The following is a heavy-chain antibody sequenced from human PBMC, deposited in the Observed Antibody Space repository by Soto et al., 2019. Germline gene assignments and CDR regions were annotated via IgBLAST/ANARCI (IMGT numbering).Heavy chain of an antibody. Sequence: GGSLRLSCAASGFTVSNNYMSWVRQAPGKGLESVSVLYSDGSTNYADSVKGRFTISRDIPKNTLNLQMNSLRVEDTALYYCATAFCTDGSSCGFDYWGQGTLVTVSS. V-gene: IGHV3-53*01. CDR2: LYSDGST. D-gene: IGHD2-8*01. CDR1: GFTVSNNY. J-gene: IGHJ4*02. CDR3: ATAFCTDGSSCGFDY.